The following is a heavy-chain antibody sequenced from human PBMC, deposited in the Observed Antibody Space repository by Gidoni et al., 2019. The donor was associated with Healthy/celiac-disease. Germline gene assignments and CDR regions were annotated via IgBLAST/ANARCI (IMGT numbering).Heavy chain of an antibody. D-gene: IGHD3-3*01. Sequence: QVQLQQWGAGLLKPSETLSLTCAVYGGSFSGYYWSWIRQPPGTGLEWIGEINHSGSTNYNPSLKSRVTISVDTSKNQFSLKLSSVTAADTAVYYCARGYCSSTSCSTQSSITIFGVVITDPNWFDPWGQGTLVTVSS. CDR3: ARGYCSSTSCSTQSSITIFGVVITDPNWFDP. CDR2: INHSGST. V-gene: IGHV4-34*01. J-gene: IGHJ5*02. CDR1: GGSFSGYY.